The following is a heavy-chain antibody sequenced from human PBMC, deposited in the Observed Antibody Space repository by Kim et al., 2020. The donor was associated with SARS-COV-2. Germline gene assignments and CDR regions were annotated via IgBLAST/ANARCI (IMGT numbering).Heavy chain of an antibody. V-gene: IGHV3-7*01. CDR3: ARSGFSVLLWFGEDHFDY. J-gene: IGHJ4*02. CDR2: IKQDGSEK. CDR1: GFTFSSYW. D-gene: IGHD3-10*01. Sequence: GGSLRLSCAASGFTFSSYWMSWVRQAPGKGLEWVANIKQDGSEKYYVDSVKGRFTISRDNAKNSLYLQMNSLRAEDTAVYYCARSGFSVLLWFGEDHFDYWGQGTLVTVSS.